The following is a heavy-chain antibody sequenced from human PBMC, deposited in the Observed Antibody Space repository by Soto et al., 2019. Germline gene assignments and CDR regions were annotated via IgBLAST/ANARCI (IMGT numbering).Heavy chain of an antibody. CDR2: TYYRSKWYN. J-gene: IGHJ4*02. CDR3: AREYYDFWSGYRTGFDY. Sequence: SQTLSLTCAISGDSVSSNSAAWNWIRQSPSRGLEWLGRTYYRSKWYNDYAVSVKSRITINPDTSKNQFSLQLNSVTPEDTAVYYCAREYYDFWSGYRTGFDYWGQGTLVTVSS. D-gene: IGHD3-3*01. V-gene: IGHV6-1*01. CDR1: GDSVSSNSAA.